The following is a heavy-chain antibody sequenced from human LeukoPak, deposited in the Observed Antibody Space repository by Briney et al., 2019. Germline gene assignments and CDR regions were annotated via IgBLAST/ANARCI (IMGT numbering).Heavy chain of an antibody. CDR2: IKQDGSEK. Sequence: GGSLRLSRAASGFTFSTYWMSWVRQAPGKGLEWVANIKQDGSEKYYVDSVKGRFTISRDNAKNSLYLQMNSLRAEDTAIYYCARVSSGWFPLFHYWGQGTLVTVSS. D-gene: IGHD6-19*01. CDR3: ARVSSGWFPLFHY. CDR1: GFTFSTYW. J-gene: IGHJ4*02. V-gene: IGHV3-7*03.